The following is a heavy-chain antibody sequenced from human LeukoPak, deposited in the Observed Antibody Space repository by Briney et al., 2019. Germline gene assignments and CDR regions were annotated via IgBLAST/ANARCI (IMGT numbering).Heavy chain of an antibody. CDR2: IYYSGST. CDR3: ARWDYYASGSYFIDF. Sequence: TSETLSLTCTVSGGSISSGSYYWGWIRQPPGKGLEWIANIYYSGSTYYNPSLKSRVTISVDTSKNQFSLRLSSVTAADTAVYYCARWDYYASGSYFIDFWGQGTLVTVSS. J-gene: IGHJ4*02. V-gene: IGHV4-39*01. CDR1: GGSISSGSYY. D-gene: IGHD3-10*01.